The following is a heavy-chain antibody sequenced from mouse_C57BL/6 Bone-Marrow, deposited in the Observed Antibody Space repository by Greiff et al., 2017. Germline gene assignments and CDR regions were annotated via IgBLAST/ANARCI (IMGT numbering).Heavy chain of an antibody. Sequence: QVQLQQSGAELVKPGASVKLSCKASGYTFTSYWMHWVKQRPGQGLEWIGMIHPNSGSTYYNEKFKSKATLPVDKSSSTAYMQLSSLTSEDSAVYYCARKGMWYFDVWGTGTTVTVSS. J-gene: IGHJ1*03. CDR2: IHPNSGST. CDR1: GYTFTSYW. CDR3: ARKGMWYFDV. V-gene: IGHV1-64*01.